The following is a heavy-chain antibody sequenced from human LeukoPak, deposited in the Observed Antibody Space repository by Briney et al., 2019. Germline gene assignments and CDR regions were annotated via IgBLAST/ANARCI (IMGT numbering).Heavy chain of an antibody. CDR2: IIPIFGIT. Sequence: GSSVKVSCKASGGTFISNAITWVRQAPGQGLEWMGRIIPIFGITDYAQKFQGRVTITADKSTSTAYMEFSSLRSEDTAVYYCASGRMTTETTYCFDPWDQGTLITVSS. CDR1: GGTFISNA. V-gene: IGHV1-69*04. D-gene: IGHD4-11*01. CDR3: ASGRMTTETTYCFDP. J-gene: IGHJ5*02.